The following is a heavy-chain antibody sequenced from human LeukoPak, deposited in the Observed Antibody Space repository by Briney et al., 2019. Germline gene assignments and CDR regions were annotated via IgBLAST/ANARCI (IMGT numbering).Heavy chain of an antibody. Sequence: GGSLRLSCGASGFTFSSYAMSWVRQAPGKGLECVSVSRGSGGSTYYADSVKGRFTISRDNSKNTLSLQMSSLRAEDTAVYYCAKDSSSGWYGELDSWGQGTLVTVSS. CDR2: SRGSGGST. CDR1: GFTFSSYA. V-gene: IGHV3-23*01. D-gene: IGHD6-19*01. CDR3: AKDSSSGWYGELDS. J-gene: IGHJ4*02.